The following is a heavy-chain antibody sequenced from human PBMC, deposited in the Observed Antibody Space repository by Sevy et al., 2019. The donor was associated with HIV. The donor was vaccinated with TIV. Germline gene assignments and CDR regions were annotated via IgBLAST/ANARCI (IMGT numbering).Heavy chain of an antibody. D-gene: IGHD6-13*01. CDR3: AKDRDSSSWYGGDFFDY. CDR2: ISGSGVST. J-gene: IGHJ4*02. CDR1: GFTFSSYA. Sequence: GGSLRLSCAASGFTFSSYAMSWVRQAPGKGLEWVSAISGSGVSTYHADSVKGRFTISRDNSKNTLSLQMNSLRAEDTAVYYCAKDRDSSSWYGGDFFDYWGQGTLVTVPS. V-gene: IGHV3-23*01.